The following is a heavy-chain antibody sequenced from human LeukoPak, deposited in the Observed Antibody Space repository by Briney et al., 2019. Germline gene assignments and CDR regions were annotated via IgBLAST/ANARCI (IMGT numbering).Heavy chain of an antibody. J-gene: IGHJ4*02. D-gene: IGHD4-17*01. CDR1: GFTFSSYE. Sequence: GGSLRLSCAASGFTFSSYEMNWVRQAPGKGLEWVAYMTSGGSTIYYADSVKGRFTISRDNAKNSLYLQMNSLRDEDTAVYYCARGEVGLTTVTVSDYWGQGTLVTVSS. CDR3: ARGEVGLTTVTVSDY. V-gene: IGHV3-48*03. CDR2: MTSGGSTI.